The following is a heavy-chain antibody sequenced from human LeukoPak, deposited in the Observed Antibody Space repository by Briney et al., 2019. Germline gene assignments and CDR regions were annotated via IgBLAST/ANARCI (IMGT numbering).Heavy chain of an antibody. Sequence: ASVKVSCKASGYTFTGYYMHWVRQAPGQGLEWMGWINPNSGGTNYAQKFQGRVTMTRDTSISTAYMELSRPRSDDTAVYYCATRLRGVIRFAFDIWGQGTMVTVSS. CDR2: INPNSGGT. V-gene: IGHV1-2*02. CDR3: ATRLRGVIRFAFDI. CDR1: GYTFTGYY. J-gene: IGHJ3*02. D-gene: IGHD3-10*01.